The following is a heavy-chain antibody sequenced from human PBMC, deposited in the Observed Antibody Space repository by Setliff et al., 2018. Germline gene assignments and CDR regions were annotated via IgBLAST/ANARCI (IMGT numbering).Heavy chain of an antibody. D-gene: IGHD3-22*01. V-gene: IGHV3-7*01. Sequence: GSLRLSCVVSGFSFSRHWMSWVRQAPGKGLEWVADIKQDGSTKYYLDSVKGRSTISRDNAKRSLYLQMNGLRADDTGVYYCVRDDADNYDAFDNWGQGTLVTVSS. CDR2: IKQDGSTK. CDR1: GFSFSRHW. J-gene: IGHJ3*02. CDR3: VRDDADNYDAFDN.